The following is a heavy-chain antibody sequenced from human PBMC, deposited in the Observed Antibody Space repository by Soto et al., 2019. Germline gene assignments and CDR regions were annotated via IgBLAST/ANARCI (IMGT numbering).Heavy chain of an antibody. V-gene: IGHV3-11*01. Sequence: GGSLRLSCAASGFTFSDYYMSWIRQAPGKGLEWVSYISSSGSTIYYADSVKGRFTISRDNAKNSLYLQMNSLRAEDTAVYYCARVSGITMVADWFDPWGQGTLVTVSS. CDR3: ARVSGITMVADWFDP. CDR2: ISSSGSTI. D-gene: IGHD3-10*01. J-gene: IGHJ5*02. CDR1: GFTFSDYY.